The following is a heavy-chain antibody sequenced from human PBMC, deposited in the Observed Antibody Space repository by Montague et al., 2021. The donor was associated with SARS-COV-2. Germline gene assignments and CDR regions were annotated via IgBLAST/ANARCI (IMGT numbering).Heavy chain of an antibody. D-gene: IGHD5-12*01. CDR1: GGSVNSTHW. CDR2: FYRTGGT. V-gene: IGHV4-4*02. Sequence: SETLSLTCTVSGGSVNSTHWRSWVRQPPGQGLGWIAEFYRTGGTMFNPSFRSRVTLSIDRSKNLFSLNLNSVTVADTAVYYCARTGAYDHFDYWGQGTLVIVSS. CDR3: ARTGAYDHFDY. J-gene: IGHJ4*02.